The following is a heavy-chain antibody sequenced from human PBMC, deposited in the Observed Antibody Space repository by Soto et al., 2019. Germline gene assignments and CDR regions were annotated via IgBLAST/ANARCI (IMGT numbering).Heavy chain of an antibody. CDR2: ISYDGSNK. Sequence: QVQLVESGGGVVQPGRSLRLSCAASGFTFSNYGVHWVRQAPGKGLVWVAVISYDGSNKYYAHSVKGRFTISRDNSKNTLYLQMNSLRPEDTAVYYCANGDSSSHAFDYWGQGTLVTVSS. D-gene: IGHD6-13*01. J-gene: IGHJ4*02. CDR1: GFTFSNYG. V-gene: IGHV3-30*18. CDR3: ANGDSSSHAFDY.